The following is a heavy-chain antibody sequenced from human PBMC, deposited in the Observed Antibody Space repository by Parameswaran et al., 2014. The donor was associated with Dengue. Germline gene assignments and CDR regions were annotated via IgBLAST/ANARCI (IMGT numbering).Heavy chain of an antibody. CDR3: ARNILLGYCSGGSCYRGGYYYGMDV. D-gene: IGHD2-15*01. J-gene: IGHJ6*02. V-gene: IGHV4-34*01. CDR2: INHSGST. Sequence: VRQTPGKGLEWIGEINHSGSTNYNPSLKSRVTISVDTSKNQFSLKLSSVTAADTAVYYCARNILLGYCSGGSCYRGGYYYGMDVWGQGTTVTVSS.